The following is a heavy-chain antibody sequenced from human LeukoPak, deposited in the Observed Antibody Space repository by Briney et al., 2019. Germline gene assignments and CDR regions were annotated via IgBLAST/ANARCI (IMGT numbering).Heavy chain of an antibody. V-gene: IGHV1-69*04. J-gene: IGHJ4*02. CDR1: GGTFSSYA. D-gene: IGHD1-14*01. CDR2: IIPILGIA. Sequence: GASVKVSCKASGGTFSSYAISWVRQAPGQGLEWMGRIIPILGIANYAQKFQGRVTITADKSTSTAYMELSSQRSEDTAVYYCARGGTTPHFDYWGQGTLVTVSS. CDR3: ARGGTTPHFDY.